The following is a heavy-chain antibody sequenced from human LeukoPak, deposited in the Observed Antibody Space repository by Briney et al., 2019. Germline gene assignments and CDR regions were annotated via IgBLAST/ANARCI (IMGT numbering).Heavy chain of an antibody. CDR2: IRSKANSYAT. J-gene: IGHJ4*02. V-gene: IGHV3-73*01. D-gene: IGHD3-10*01. Sequence: PGGSLRLSCAASGFTFSGSAMHWVRQTSGKGLEWVGRIRSKANSYATAYAASVKGRFTNSRDDSKNTAYLEMNSLESEDTAVYYCARHAASGGSGVDYWGQGTLVTVSS. CDR3: ARHAASGGSGVDY. CDR1: GFTFSGSA.